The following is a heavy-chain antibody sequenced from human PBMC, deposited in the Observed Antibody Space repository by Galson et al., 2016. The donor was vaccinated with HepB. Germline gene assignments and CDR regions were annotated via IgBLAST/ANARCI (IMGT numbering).Heavy chain of an antibody. Sequence: SLRLSCAGFGFTFGRFTMTWFRQAPGKGLEWVSAISGDRYYIYYTDSVQGRFTISRDNARNILYLQMNSLRAEDTALYYCVSNGDATWGQGTLVTVSS. CDR1: GFTFGRFT. V-gene: IGHV3-23*01. J-gene: IGHJ5*02. CDR3: VSNGDAT. CDR2: ISGDRYYI. D-gene: IGHD7-27*01.